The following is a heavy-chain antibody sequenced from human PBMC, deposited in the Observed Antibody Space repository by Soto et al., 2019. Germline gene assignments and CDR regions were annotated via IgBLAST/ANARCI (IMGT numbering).Heavy chain of an antibody. CDR1: GGSVSSGSYY. V-gene: IGHV4-61*01. J-gene: IGHJ4*02. D-gene: IGHD2-2*01. Sequence: QLQLQESGPGLVRPSETLSLTCTVSGGSVSSGSYYWSWIRQPPGKGLEWIAYIYYNGNTNYNPSLKSRVTISVDTSKNQFSLKLSSVTAADTAVYYCAGEGGVLPAHWGQGTLVTVSS. CDR3: AGEGGVLPAH. CDR2: IYYNGNT.